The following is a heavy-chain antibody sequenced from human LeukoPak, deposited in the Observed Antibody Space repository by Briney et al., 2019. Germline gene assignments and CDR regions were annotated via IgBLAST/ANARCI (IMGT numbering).Heavy chain of an antibody. D-gene: IGHD4/OR15-4a*01. CDR2: ISGSGGST. CDR3: ARRAGAYSHPYDY. J-gene: IGHJ4*02. Sequence: GGSLRLSCAASVVTFSSDAMSWVRQAPGKGLEWGSAISGSGGSTYYADSVKGRFTISRDNSKNTLYLQMNSLRAEDTAVYYCARRAGAYSHPYDYWGQGTLVTVSS. CDR1: VVTFSSDA. V-gene: IGHV3-23*01.